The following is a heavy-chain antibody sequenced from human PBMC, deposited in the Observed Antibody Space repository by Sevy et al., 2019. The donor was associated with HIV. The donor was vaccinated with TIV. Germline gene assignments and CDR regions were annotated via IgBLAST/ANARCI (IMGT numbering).Heavy chain of an antibody. CDR3: ARDSTTRPRVLDY. Sequence: SETLSLTCSVSGGSISSYFWTWVRLSPGKGLEWIGSLYFTGNTDYSPSLKSRVTLSLDTSKSQFSLTLKSVTAADTAIYFCARDSTTRPRVLDYWGQGTLVTVSS. V-gene: IGHV4-59*01. CDR1: GGSISSYF. D-gene: IGHD1-1*01. J-gene: IGHJ4*02. CDR2: LYFTGNT.